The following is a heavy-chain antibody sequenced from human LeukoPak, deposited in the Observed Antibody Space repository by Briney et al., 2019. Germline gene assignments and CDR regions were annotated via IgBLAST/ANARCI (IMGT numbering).Heavy chain of an antibody. Sequence: PSQTLSLTCAISGDSVSSNSAAWNWIRQSPSRGLEWLGRTYYRSKWYNDYAVSVKSRITINPDTSKNQFSLQLNSVTPEDTAEYYCARVTMVRGVIIGFDPWGQGTLVTVSS. CDR3: ARVTMVRGVIIGFDP. CDR2: TYYRSKWYN. D-gene: IGHD3-10*01. J-gene: IGHJ5*02. CDR1: GDSVSSNSAA. V-gene: IGHV6-1*01.